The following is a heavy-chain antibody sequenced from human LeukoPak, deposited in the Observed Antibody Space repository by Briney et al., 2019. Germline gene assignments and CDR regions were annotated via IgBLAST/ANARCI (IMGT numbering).Heavy chain of an antibody. Sequence: GGSLRLSCAASGFTFSSYGMHWVRQAPGKGLEWVAFIRYDGSNKYYADSVKGRFTISRDNSKNTLYLQMNSLTVEDTAVFYCAKDPGSGIPDHFDFWGQGTLVTVSS. D-gene: IGHD2-15*01. J-gene: IGHJ4*02. V-gene: IGHV3-30*02. CDR1: GFTFSSYG. CDR2: IRYDGSNK. CDR3: AKDPGSGIPDHFDF.